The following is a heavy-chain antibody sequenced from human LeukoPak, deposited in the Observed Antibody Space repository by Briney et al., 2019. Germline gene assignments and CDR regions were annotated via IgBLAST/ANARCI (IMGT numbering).Heavy chain of an antibody. CDR2: ISYSGTT. J-gene: IGHJ5*02. V-gene: IGHV4-39*01. D-gene: IGHD6-13*01. CDR3: ARHDWIRQLEDNWFGP. CDR1: GASISSSDYY. Sequence: SETLSLTCTVSGASISSSDYYWGWARQPPGKGLECIRIISYSGTTYYSPSLTSRVTISVDMSKNQFSLKLTSVTAADTAIYYCARHDWIRQLEDNWFGPWGQGTLVTVSS.